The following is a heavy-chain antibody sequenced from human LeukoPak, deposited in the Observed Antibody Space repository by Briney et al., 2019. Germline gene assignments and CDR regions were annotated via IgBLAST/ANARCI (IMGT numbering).Heavy chain of an antibody. D-gene: IGHD7-27*01. CDR1: GYTFTSYG. Sequence: GASVKVSCKASGYTFTSYGISWVRQAPGQGLEWMGWISAYNGNTNYAQKLQGRVTMTTDTSTSTAYMELRSLRSDDTAVYYCARDELGTLYYYYGMDVWGQGTTVTVSS. CDR3: ARDELGTLYYYYGMDV. V-gene: IGHV1-18*01. J-gene: IGHJ6*02. CDR2: ISAYNGNT.